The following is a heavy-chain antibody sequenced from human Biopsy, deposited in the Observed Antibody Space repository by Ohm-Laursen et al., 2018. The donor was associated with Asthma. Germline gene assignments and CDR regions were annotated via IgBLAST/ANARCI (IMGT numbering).Heavy chain of an antibody. CDR2: HSGRGAKT. Sequence: SLRLSCTASGFSFSSYAMSWVRQAPGKGLEWVSDHSGRGAKTYYADSVKGRFTISRDNSKNTLYLQMITLRAEDTAVYYCAREGTGIWVRGVPSVWFDSWGQGTPVTVSS. D-gene: IGHD3-10*01. J-gene: IGHJ5*01. CDR3: AREGTGIWVRGVPSVWFDS. V-gene: IGHV3-23*01. CDR1: GFSFSSYA.